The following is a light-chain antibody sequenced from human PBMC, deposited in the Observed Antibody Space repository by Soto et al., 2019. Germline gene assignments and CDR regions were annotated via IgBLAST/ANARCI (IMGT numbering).Light chain of an antibody. CDR3: QQYNSYPYT. CDR2: KAS. CDR1: QSINNW. J-gene: IGKJ2*01. V-gene: IGKV1-5*03. Sequence: DIPMTQSPSTLSASVGDRVTITCRASQSINNWLAWYQQKPGKAPKLLLYKASTLQSGVPSRFSGSGSGTEFPLTISTLQPDDFATYYCQQYNSYPYTFGQGTKLEIK.